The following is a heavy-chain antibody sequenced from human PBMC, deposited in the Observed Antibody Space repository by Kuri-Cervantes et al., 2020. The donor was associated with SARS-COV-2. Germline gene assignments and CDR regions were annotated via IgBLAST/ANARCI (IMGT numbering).Heavy chain of an antibody. D-gene: IGHD4-23*01. CDR1: GYTFTGYY. Sequence: ASVNVSCKASGYTFTGYYMHWVRQAPGQGLEWMGWINPNSGGTNYAQKFQGWVTMTRDTSISTAYMELSRLRSEDTAVYYCARPNYGGNSSGFSNWYFDLWGRGTLVTVSS. V-gene: IGHV1-2*04. J-gene: IGHJ2*01. CDR3: ARPNYGGNSSGFSNWYFDL. CDR2: INPNSGGT.